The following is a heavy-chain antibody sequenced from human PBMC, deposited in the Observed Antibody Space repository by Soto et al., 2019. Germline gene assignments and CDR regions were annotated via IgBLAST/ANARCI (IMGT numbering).Heavy chain of an antibody. CDR3: ARGKDYYGSESYFPVY. CDR2: IWYDGSNK. Sequence: QVQLVESGGGVVQPGRSLRLSCAASGFTFSSYGMHWFRQAPGKGLEWVAVIWYDGSNKYYADSVKGRFTISRDNSKNTLYLQMNSLRAEDTAVDYCARGKDYYGSESYFPVYWGQGALVTVSS. J-gene: IGHJ4*02. V-gene: IGHV3-33*01. D-gene: IGHD3-10*01. CDR1: GFTFSSYG.